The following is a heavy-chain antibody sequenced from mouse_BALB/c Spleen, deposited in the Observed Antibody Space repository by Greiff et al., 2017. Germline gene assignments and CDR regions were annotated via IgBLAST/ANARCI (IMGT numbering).Heavy chain of an antibody. D-gene: IGHD2-14*01. CDR1: GFTFSSYT. J-gene: IGHJ4*01. V-gene: IGHV5-12-2*01. CDR2: ISNGGGST. CDR3: AREVRGAMDY. Sequence: EVKVEESGGGLVQPGGSLKLSCAASGFTFSSYTMSWVRQTPEKRLEWVAYISNGGGSTYYPDTVKGRFTISRDNAKNTLYLQMSSLKSEDTAMYYCAREVRGAMDYWGQGTSVTVSP.